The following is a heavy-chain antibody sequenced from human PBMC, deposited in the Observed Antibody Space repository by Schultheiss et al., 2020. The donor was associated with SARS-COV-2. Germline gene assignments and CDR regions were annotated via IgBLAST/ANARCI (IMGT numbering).Heavy chain of an antibody. CDR3: ARTYSGLWFDL. D-gene: IGHD5-12*01. V-gene: IGHV4-34*10. Sequence: SQTLSLTCAVYGGSFSGYYWSWIRQPPGKGLEWIGSIYRSGNTNYNPSLKSRVTMTVDTSKNQFSLKLSSVAAADTAVYYCARTYSGLWFDLWGQGTLVTVSS. CDR1: GGSFSGYY. CDR2: IYRSGNT. J-gene: IGHJ5*02.